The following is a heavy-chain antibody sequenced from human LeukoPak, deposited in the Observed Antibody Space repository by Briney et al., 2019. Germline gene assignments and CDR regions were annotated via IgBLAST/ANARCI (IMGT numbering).Heavy chain of an antibody. CDR3: VRFLLGFGFYFDF. J-gene: IGHJ4*02. CDR1: GDSISSSHW. D-gene: IGHD3-16*01. Sequence: PSETLSLTCAVSGDSISSSHWWGWIRQPPGQGLEYIGYIYYSGTAHYNPSLKSRVAMSVDTSKNQFSLKLSSVTALDTAVYYCVRFLLGFGFYFDFWGQGTLVTVSS. V-gene: IGHV4-28*06. CDR2: IYYSGTA.